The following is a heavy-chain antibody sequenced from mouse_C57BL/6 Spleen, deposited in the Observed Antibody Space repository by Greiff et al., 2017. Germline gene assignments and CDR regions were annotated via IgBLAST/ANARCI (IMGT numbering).Heavy chain of an antibody. V-gene: IGHV3-6*01. CDR3: AREEGYDYDGYYCDY. CDR2: ISYDGSN. D-gene: IGHD2-4*01. J-gene: IGHJ2*01. Sequence: VQLQESGPGLVKPSQSLSLTCSVTGYSITSGYYWNWIRQFPGNKLEWMGYISYDGSNNYNPSLKNRISITRDTSKNQFFLKLNSVTSEDTATYYCAREEGYDYDGYYCDYWGQGTTLTVSS. CDR1: GYSITSGYY.